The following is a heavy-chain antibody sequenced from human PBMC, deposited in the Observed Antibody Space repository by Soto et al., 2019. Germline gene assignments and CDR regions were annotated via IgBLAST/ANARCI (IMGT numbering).Heavy chain of an antibody. J-gene: IGHJ4*02. CDR3: ARSEATMPRIDY. CDR1: GGSISSSSYY. CDR2: ISYSGRT. Sequence: QLQLQESGPGLVKPSETLSLTCTVSGGSISSSSYYWGWIRQPPGKGLEWIGSISYSGRTYYNPSLKSRVTISVNTSKNQFSLKLSAVTAADTAMYYCARSEATMPRIDYWGQGTLVTVSS. V-gene: IGHV4-39*01. D-gene: IGHD5-12*01.